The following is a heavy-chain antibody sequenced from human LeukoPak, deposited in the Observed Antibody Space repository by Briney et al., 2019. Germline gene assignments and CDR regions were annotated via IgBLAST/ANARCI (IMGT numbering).Heavy chain of an antibody. D-gene: IGHD2-2*01. Sequence: GASVKVSCKASGGTFSSYAISWVRQAPGQGLEWMGRIIPIFGTANYAQKFQGRVTITTDESTSTAYMELSSLRSEDTAVYYCARVMGGYYSSTSCYWPLDYWGQGTLVTVSS. CDR2: IIPIFGTA. J-gene: IGHJ4*02. CDR1: GGTFSSYA. V-gene: IGHV1-69*05. CDR3: ARVMGGYYSSTSCYWPLDY.